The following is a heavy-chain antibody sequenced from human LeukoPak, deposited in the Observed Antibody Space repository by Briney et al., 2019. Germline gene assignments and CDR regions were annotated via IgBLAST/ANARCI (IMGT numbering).Heavy chain of an antibody. V-gene: IGHV4-4*02. Sequence: PSETLSLTCAVSGGSISSSNWWSWVRQPPGKGLEWIGEIYHSGSTNYNPSLKSRVTISVDKSKNQFSLKLSSVTAADTAVYYCASHLKGLPGIEIYGMDVWGQGTTVTVSS. D-gene: IGHD6-13*01. CDR2: IYHSGST. CDR3: ASHLKGLPGIEIYGMDV. CDR1: GGSISSSNW. J-gene: IGHJ6*02.